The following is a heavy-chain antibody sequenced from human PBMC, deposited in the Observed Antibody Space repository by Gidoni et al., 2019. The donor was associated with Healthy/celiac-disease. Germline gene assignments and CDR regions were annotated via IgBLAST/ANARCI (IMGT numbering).Heavy chain of an antibody. V-gene: IGHV3-11*06. D-gene: IGHD6-13*01. Sequence: QVQLVESGGGLVKPGGSLRLSCAPSGFTFSDYYMSWIRQAPGKGLEWVSYISSSSSYTNYADSVKGRFTISRDNAKNSLYLQMNSLRAEDTAVYYCAREKYSSSWQGYYYYMDVWGKGTTVTVSS. CDR1: GFTFSDYY. J-gene: IGHJ6*03. CDR2: ISSSSSYT. CDR3: AREKYSSSWQGYYYYMDV.